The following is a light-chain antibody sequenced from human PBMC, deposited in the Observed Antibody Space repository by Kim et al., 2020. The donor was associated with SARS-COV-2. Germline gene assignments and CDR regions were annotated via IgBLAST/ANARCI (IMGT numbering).Light chain of an antibody. CDR1: QSVTGR. Sequence: EIVLTQSPATLSLSPGERATLPCRASQSVTGRVSWYQQRPGQAPRLLIYDTSNRVTGIPARFSGSGSGTDFTLTISSLEPEDFAVYYCQQRHSWPLTFGGGTKVEIK. J-gene: IGKJ4*01. V-gene: IGKV3-11*01. CDR3: QQRHSWPLT. CDR2: DTS.